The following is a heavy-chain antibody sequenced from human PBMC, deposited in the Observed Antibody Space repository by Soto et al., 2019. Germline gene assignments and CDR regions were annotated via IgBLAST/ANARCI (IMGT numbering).Heavy chain of an antibody. CDR2: ISGSADST. D-gene: IGHD2-8*01. CDR1: GFSFSSFA. Sequence: EVQLLESGGGFIHPGGSLRLSCAASGFSFSSFAMNWVRQAPGKGLEWVSIISGSADSTFYADSVKGRFTISRDNSKSTLYLQINSLRAEDTAVYYCAKTRGAMIYAISVYGMDVWGQGTTVIVSS. V-gene: IGHV3-23*01. CDR3: AKTRGAMIYAISVYGMDV. J-gene: IGHJ6*02.